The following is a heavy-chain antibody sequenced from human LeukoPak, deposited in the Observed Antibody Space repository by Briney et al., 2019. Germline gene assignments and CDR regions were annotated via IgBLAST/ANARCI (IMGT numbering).Heavy chain of an antibody. Sequence: QPGGSLRLSCAASGFTFSSCAMHWVRQAPGKGLEWVAVISYDGKNKYYADSVQGRFTISRDNSKNTLYLQMNSLRAEDTAVYYCARSYHYDSSGYHLMVLDYWGQGTLVTVSS. V-gene: IGHV3-30*04. J-gene: IGHJ4*02. D-gene: IGHD3-22*01. CDR3: ARSYHYDSSGYHLMVLDY. CDR2: ISYDGKNK. CDR1: GFTFSSCA.